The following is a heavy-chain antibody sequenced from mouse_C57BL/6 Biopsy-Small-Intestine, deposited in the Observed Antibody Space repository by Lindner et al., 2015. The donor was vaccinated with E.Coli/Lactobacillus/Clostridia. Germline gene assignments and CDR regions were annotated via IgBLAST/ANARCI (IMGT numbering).Heavy chain of an antibody. V-gene: IGHV5-17*01. D-gene: IGHD1-1*01. CDR3: ARGSSGGMDY. Sequence: VQLQESGGGLVKPGGSLKLSCAASGFTFSDYGMHWVRQAPEKGLEWVAYISSGSGTIYYADTVKGRFTISRDNAKNTLFLQMTSLRSEDTAMYYCARGSSGGMDYWGQGTSVTVSA. CDR2: ISSGSGTI. CDR1: GFTFSDYG. J-gene: IGHJ4*01.